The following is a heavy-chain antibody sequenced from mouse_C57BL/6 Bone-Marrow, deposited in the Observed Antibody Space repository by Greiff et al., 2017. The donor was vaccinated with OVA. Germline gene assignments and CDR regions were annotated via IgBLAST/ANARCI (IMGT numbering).Heavy chain of an antibody. D-gene: IGHD2-1*01. J-gene: IGHJ1*03. V-gene: IGHV5-6*01. CDR1: GFTFSSYG. CDR3: ASPLYGNYPYWYFDV. CDR2: ISSGGSYT. Sequence: EVKLVESGGDLVKPGGSLKLSCAASGFTFSSYGMSWVRQTPDKRLEWVATISSGGSYTYYPDSVKGRFTISRDNAKNTLYLQMSSRKSEDTAMYYGASPLYGNYPYWYFDVWGTGTTVTVSS.